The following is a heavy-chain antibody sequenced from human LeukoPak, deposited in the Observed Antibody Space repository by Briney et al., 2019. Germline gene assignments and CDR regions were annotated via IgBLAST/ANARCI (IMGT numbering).Heavy chain of an antibody. Sequence: SETLSLTCAVYGGSFSGYYWSWIRQPPGKGLEWIGEINHSGSTNYNPSLKSRVTISVDTSKNQFSLKLSSVTAADTAVYYCARGHGVLIGLVYWGQGTLVTVSS. CDR1: GGSFSGYY. CDR2: INHSGST. D-gene: IGHD2-8*01. CDR3: ARGHGVLIGLVY. V-gene: IGHV4-34*01. J-gene: IGHJ4*02.